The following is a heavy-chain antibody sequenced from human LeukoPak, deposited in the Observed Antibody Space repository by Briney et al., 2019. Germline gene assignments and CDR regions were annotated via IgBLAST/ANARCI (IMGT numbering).Heavy chain of an antibody. Sequence: PGGSLRLSCAASGFTFDDYAMHWVRQAPGKGLEWVSGISWNSGSIGYADSVKGRFTISRDNAKNSLYLQMNSLRAEDMALYYCPKCRPNMITFGGVIGPFDYWGQGTLVTVSS. CDR3: PKCRPNMITFGGVIGPFDY. CDR2: ISWNSGSI. V-gene: IGHV3-9*03. D-gene: IGHD3-16*02. CDR1: GFTFDDYA. J-gene: IGHJ4*02.